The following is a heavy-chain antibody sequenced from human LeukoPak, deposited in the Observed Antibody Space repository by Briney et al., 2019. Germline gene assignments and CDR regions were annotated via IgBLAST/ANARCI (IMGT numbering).Heavy chain of an antibody. V-gene: IGHV3-21*01. CDR1: GFTFSSYS. CDR3: AREDEQWLHFDY. CDR2: ISSSSSYI. J-gene: IGHJ4*02. Sequence: GGSLGLSCAASGFTFSSYSMNWVRQAPGKGLEWVSSISSSSSYIYYADSVKGRFTISRDNAKNSLYLQMNSLRAEDTAVYYCAREDEQWLHFDYWGQGTLVTVSS. D-gene: IGHD6-19*01.